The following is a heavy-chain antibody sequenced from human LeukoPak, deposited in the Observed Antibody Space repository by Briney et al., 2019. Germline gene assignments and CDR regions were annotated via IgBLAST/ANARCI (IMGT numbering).Heavy chain of an antibody. CDR3: AKDPGLLWFGEYYFDY. D-gene: IGHD3-10*01. CDR1: GFTFSSYG. J-gene: IGHJ4*02. Sequence: GGSLRLXCAASGFTFSSYGMHWVRQAPGKGLEWVAFIRYDGSNKYYADSVKGRFTISRDNSKNTLYLQMNSLRAEDTAVYYCAKDPGLLWFGEYYFDYWGQGTLVTVSS. V-gene: IGHV3-30*02. CDR2: IRYDGSNK.